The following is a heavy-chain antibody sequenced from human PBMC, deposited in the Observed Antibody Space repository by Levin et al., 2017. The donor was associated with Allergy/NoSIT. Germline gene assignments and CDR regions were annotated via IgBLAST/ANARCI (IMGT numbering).Heavy chain of an antibody. D-gene: IGHD1-14*01. CDR2: INPSGGST. CDR3: ARGHRAGWFDP. CDR1: GYTFTSYY. Sequence: GESLKISCKASGYTFTSYYMHWVRQAPGQGLEWMGIINPSGGSTSYAQKFQGRVTMTRDTSTSTVYMELSSLRSEDTAVYYCARGHRAGWFDPWGQGTLVTVAS. V-gene: IGHV1-46*01. J-gene: IGHJ5*02.